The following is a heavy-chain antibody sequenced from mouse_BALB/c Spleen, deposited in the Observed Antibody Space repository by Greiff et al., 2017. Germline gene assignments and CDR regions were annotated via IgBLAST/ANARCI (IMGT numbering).Heavy chain of an antibody. CDR2: ISSKANNPAT. Sequence: EVQVVESGGGLVQPGGSMKLSCAASGFTFSDSWMYWVRQSPEQGLEWVAEISSKANNPATYYAESVKGRFTITRDNSKSSVYLQMNSLRAEDTGIYYCTRYGGGHFAYWGQGTLVTVSA. V-gene: IGHV6-6*01. D-gene: IGHD1-2*01. CDR1: GFTFSDSW. J-gene: IGHJ3*01. CDR3: TRYGGGHFAY.